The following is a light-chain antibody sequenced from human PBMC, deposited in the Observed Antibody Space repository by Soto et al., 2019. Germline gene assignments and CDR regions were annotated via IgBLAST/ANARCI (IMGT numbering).Light chain of an antibody. CDR2: ESS. CDR3: QHYNSYSEA. Sequence: IQMTHSPSSVSASVVGRVTITCLASQGISTLLAWYQQKPGKAPKVLIYESSLLQSGVPSRFSGSGSGTEFTLTISSLQPDDFATYYCQHYNSYSEAFGKGTKGDIK. J-gene: IGKJ1*01. V-gene: IGKV1-9*01. CDR1: QGISTL.